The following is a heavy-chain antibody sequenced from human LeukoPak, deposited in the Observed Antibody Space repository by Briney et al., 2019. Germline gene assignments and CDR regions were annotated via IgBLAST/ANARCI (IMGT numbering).Heavy chain of an antibody. CDR1: GYTFTSYG. J-gene: IGHJ4*02. V-gene: IGHV1-18*01. D-gene: IGHD3-22*01. Sequence: ASVKVSCKASGYTFTSYGISWVRQAPGQGLEWMGWISAYNGHTNYAQKFQGRVTMTRDMSTTTDYMELSSLRSEDTAVYYCAREGYYYDSSGYLDYWGQGTLVTVSS. CDR3: AREGYYYDSSGYLDY. CDR2: ISAYNGHT.